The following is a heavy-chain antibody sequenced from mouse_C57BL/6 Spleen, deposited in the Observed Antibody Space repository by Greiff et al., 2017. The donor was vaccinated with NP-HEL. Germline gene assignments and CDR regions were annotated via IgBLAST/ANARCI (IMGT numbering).Heavy chain of an antibody. CDR1: GFTFTDYY. Sequence: EVMLVESGGGLVQPGGSLSLSCAASGFTFTDYYMSWVRQPPGQALEWLGFIRNKANGYTTEYSASVKGRFTISRDNSQSILYLQMDALSAEGSGTDYCARYKGNYGYYGVWGTGTTVTVAT. V-gene: IGHV7-3*01. D-gene: IGHD2-1*01. J-gene: IGHJ1*03. CDR2: IRNKANGYTT. CDR3: ARYKGNYGYYGV.